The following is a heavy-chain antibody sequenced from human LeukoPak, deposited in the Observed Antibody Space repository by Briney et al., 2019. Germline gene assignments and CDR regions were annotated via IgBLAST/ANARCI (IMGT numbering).Heavy chain of an antibody. CDR2: INPNSGGT. D-gene: IGHD3-22*01. CDR3: ARDSYYYDSSGYYYYFDY. CDR1: GYTFTGYY. J-gene: IGHJ4*02. Sequence: GASVKVSCKASGYTFTGYYMHWVRQAPGQGLEWMGLINPNSGGTNYAQKFQGRVTMTRDTSISTAYMELSRLRSDDTAVYYCARDSYYYDSSGYYYYFDYWGQGTLVTVSS. V-gene: IGHV1-2*06.